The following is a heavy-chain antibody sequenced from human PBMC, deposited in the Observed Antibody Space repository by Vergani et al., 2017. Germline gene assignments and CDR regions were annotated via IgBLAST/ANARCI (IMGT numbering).Heavy chain of an antibody. J-gene: IGHJ4*02. D-gene: IGHD3-9*01. Sequence: QVQVVQSGAEVKKSGASVKVSCKTSGYTFSNYYMHWVRQAPGQRLECMGIINPSGGHTNYAQKFQGRVTMTRDTSTSTVYMELSSLRSEDTAIYYCARGDYGILTGYRYWGQGTLVTVSA. CDR3: ARGDYGILTGYRY. CDR2: INPSGGHT. CDR1: GYTFSNYY. V-gene: IGHV1-46*03.